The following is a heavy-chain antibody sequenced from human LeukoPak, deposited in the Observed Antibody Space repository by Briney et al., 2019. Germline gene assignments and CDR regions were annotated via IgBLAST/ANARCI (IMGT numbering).Heavy chain of an antibody. CDR1: GGTFSSYA. V-gene: IGHV1-69*01. Sequence: ASVKVSCKASGGTFSSYAISWVRQAPGQGLEWMGGIIPIFGTANYAQKFQGRVTVTADESTSTAYMELSSLRSEDTAVYYCARANCGGDCYNFDYWGQGTLVTVSS. CDR2: IIPIFGTA. D-gene: IGHD2-21*02. CDR3: ARANCGGDCYNFDY. J-gene: IGHJ4*02.